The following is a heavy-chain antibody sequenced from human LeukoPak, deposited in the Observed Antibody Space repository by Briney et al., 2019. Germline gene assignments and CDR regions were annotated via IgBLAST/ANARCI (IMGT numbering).Heavy chain of an antibody. V-gene: IGHV4-39*07. D-gene: IGHD3-22*01. Sequence: SETLSLTCTVSGGPISSGPYYWGWIRQPPGKGLEWIGSIYYSGTTNYNPSLKSRVTISVDTSKNQFSLKLSSVTAADTAVYYCARFGPYDSSGYYYNDAFDIWGQGTMVTVSS. CDR2: IYYSGTT. CDR1: GGPISSGPYY. CDR3: ARFGPYDSSGYYYNDAFDI. J-gene: IGHJ3*02.